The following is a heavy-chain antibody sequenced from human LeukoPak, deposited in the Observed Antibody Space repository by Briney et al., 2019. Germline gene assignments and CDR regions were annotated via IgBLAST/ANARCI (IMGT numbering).Heavy chain of an antibody. Sequence: KTSETLSLTCTVSGGSISSYYWSWIRQPAGKGLEWIGRIYTSGSTNYNPSLKSRVTMSVDTSKNQFSLKLSSVTAADTAVYYCARVPVVPATLYYYYGMDVWGQGTTVTVSS. D-gene: IGHD2-2*01. CDR1: GGSISSYY. V-gene: IGHV4-4*07. J-gene: IGHJ6*02. CDR3: ARVPVVPATLYYYYGMDV. CDR2: IYTSGST.